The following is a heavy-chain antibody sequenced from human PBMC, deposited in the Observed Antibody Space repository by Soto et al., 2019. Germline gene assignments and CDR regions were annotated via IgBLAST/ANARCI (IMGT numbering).Heavy chain of an antibody. Sequence: ASVKLSCKASGYTFTSYAMHWVRQAPGQRLAWMGWINAGNGNTKYSQKFQGRVTITRDTSASTAYMELSSLRSEDTAVYYCARAEAGSYYDFWSGYPSAYMDVWGEGTRVTVSS. J-gene: IGHJ6*03. CDR1: GYTFTSYA. D-gene: IGHD3-3*01. CDR3: ARAEAGSYYDFWSGYPSAYMDV. V-gene: IGHV1-3*01. CDR2: INAGNGNT.